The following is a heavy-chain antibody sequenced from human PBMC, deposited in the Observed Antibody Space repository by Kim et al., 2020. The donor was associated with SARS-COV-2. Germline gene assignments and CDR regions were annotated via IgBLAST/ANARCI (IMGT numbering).Heavy chain of an antibody. D-gene: IGHD3-10*01. CDR2: ISYEGSKT. J-gene: IGHJ3*01. V-gene: IGHV3-30*18. Sequence: GGSLRLSCGASGFTFNNFGMHWVRQAPGKGLEWVAVISYEGSKTHYADSVKGRFTISRDSSKSTLYLQMNSLRVEDTAVYYCAKRSGIFLLHYSGGDAFDAWGQGTMVTVSS. CDR3: AKRSGIFLLHYSGGDAFDA. CDR1: GFTFNNFG.